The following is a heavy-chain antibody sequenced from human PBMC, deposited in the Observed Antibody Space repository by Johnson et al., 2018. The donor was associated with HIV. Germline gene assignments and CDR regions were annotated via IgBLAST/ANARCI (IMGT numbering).Heavy chain of an antibody. Sequence: VQLVESGGGVVRPGGSLRLSCAASGFTFDDYGMSWVRQAPGKGLEWVSGINWNGGSTGYADSVKGRLTISRDNAKNSLYLQMNSLRAEDTALYYCARDRDYDFWSRDAFDIWGQGTMVTVSS. CDR3: ARDRDYDFWSRDAFDI. D-gene: IGHD3-3*01. CDR1: GFTFDDYG. CDR2: INWNGGST. V-gene: IGHV3-20*04. J-gene: IGHJ3*02.